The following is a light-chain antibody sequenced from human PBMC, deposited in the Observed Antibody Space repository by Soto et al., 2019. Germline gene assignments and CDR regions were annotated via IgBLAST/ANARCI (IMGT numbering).Light chain of an antibody. J-gene: IGKJ2*01. CDR1: QIVTSNY. CDR2: GAS. CDR3: QQYGGSPYT. Sequence: DIVMTQSPGTLSLSPGDRVALSCRASQIVTSNYVAWYQQKSGQAPRLLIYGASNRATGIPDRFSGSGSRTDFTLTIDRLEPEDFAVYYCQQYGGSPYTFGQGTKLEIK. V-gene: IGKV3-20*01.